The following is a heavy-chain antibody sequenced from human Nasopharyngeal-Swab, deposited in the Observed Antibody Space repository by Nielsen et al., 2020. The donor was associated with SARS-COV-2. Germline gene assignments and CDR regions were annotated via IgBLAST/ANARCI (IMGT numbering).Heavy chain of an antibody. V-gene: IGHV4-39*01. J-gene: IGHJ4*02. D-gene: IGHD6-13*01. CDR3: ARHGRPYSSSWYSNTGQSIDY. Sequence: VRQMPGKGLEGIGSVYYSGSTYYNPSLKSRVTISVDTSKNQFSLKLSSVTAADTAVYYCARHGRPYSSSWYSNTGQSIDYWGQGTLVTVSS. CDR2: VYYSGST.